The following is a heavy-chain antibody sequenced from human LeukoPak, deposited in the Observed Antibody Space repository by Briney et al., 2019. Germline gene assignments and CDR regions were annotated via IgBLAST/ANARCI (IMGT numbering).Heavy chain of an antibody. CDR1: GFTVSSNY. CDR3: ARRGLLRERAFGI. Sequence: GGSLRLSCAASGFTVSSNYMSWVRQAPGKGLEWVSVIYSGGSTYYADSVKGRFTISRDNSKNTLYLQMNSLRAEDTAVYYCARRGLLRERAFGIWGQGTMVTVSS. V-gene: IGHV3-53*01. CDR2: IYSGGST. J-gene: IGHJ3*02. D-gene: IGHD1-1*01.